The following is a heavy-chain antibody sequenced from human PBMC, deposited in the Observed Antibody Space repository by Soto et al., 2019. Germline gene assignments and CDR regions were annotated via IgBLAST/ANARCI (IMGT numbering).Heavy chain of an antibody. Sequence: GGSLRLSCAASGFTFSSYAMSWVRQAPGKGLEWVSAISGSGGSTYYADSVKGRFTISRDNSKNTLYLQMNSLRAEDTAVYYCAKVLGAYYYDSSGYYYFDYWGQGTLVTVSS. CDR2: ISGSGGST. CDR3: AKVLGAYYYDSSGYYYFDY. J-gene: IGHJ4*02. D-gene: IGHD3-22*01. V-gene: IGHV3-23*01. CDR1: GFTFSSYA.